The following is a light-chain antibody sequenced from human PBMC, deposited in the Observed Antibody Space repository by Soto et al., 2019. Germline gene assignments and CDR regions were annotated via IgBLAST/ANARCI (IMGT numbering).Light chain of an antibody. J-gene: IGKJ1*01. CDR3: QQYNSYSVT. Sequence: DIQMTQSPSTLSASVGDRVTITCRASQSVGSWLAWYQQKPGKAPSLLIHRASTLESGVPSRFSGSGSGTEFTLTISSLQPDDFATYYCQQYNSYSVTFGQGTKVEIK. CDR2: RAS. CDR1: QSVGSW. V-gene: IGKV1-5*03.